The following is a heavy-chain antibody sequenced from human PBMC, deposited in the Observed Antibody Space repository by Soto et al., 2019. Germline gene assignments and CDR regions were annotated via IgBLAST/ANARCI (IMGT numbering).Heavy chain of an antibody. Sequence: PGGSLRLSCSASVFSFHTYAMGWVRQAPGKGLEWVSSLSGSGGSTNYAGSVKGRFTISRDNSKDILYLQMNNLRAEDTAMYYCGKDLRDWGLWDYWGLGTLFPGSS. D-gene: IGHD3-16*01. CDR2: LSGSGGST. CDR3: GKDLRDWGLWDY. J-gene: IGHJ4*02. V-gene: IGHV3-23*01. CDR1: VFSFHTYA.